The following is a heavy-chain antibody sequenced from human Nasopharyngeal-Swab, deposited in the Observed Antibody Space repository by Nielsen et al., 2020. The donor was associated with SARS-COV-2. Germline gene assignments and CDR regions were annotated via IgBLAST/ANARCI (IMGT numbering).Heavy chain of an antibody. CDR3: ARDPRGPDY. J-gene: IGHJ4*02. CDR1: GCTFTSYG. CDR2: TSAYNGRT. Sequence: GSVKAPCKASGCTFTSYGISGIRQAPGQGLEGMGCTSAYNGRTYYAKKFEGRVSMTTDTSTSTAYMDLRSLRSDDTAVYYCARDPRGPDYWGQGTLVTVSS. D-gene: IGHD6-25*01. V-gene: IGHV1-18*01.